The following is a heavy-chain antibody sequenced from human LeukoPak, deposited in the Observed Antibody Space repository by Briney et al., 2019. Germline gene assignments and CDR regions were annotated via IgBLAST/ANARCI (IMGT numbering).Heavy chain of an antibody. CDR3: ARERRVGDGYNWDYYYYYYMDV. D-gene: IGHD5-24*01. J-gene: IGHJ6*03. CDR2: IYYSGST. V-gene: IGHV4-59*01. CDR1: GGAFSGYY. Sequence: PSETLSLTCVVYGGAFSGYYWSWIRQPPGKGLEWIGYIYYSGSTNYNPSLKSRVTISVDTSKNQFSLKLSSVTAADTAVYYCARERRVGDGYNWDYYYYYYMDVWGKGTTVTVSS.